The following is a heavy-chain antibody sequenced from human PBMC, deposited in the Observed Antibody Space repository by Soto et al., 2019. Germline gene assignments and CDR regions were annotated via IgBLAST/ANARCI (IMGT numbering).Heavy chain of an antibody. D-gene: IGHD6-13*01. CDR3: ARGKGYSSSWYLGHWFDP. CDR2: TYTSGST. CDR1: GGSISSYY. V-gene: IGHV4-4*07. Sequence: SETLSLTCTVSGGSISSYYWSWIRQPAGKGLEWIGRTYTSGSTNYNPSLKSRVTMSVDTSKNQFSLKLSSVTAADTAVYYCARGKGYSSSWYLGHWFDPWGQGTLVTVSS. J-gene: IGHJ5*02.